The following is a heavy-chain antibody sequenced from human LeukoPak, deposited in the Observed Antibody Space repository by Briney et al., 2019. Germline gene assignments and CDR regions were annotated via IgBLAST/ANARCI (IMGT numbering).Heavy chain of an antibody. J-gene: IGHJ4*02. V-gene: IGHV3-21*01. D-gene: IGHD1-26*01. CDR1: GFSLTSYN. Sequence: GGSLRLSCVASGFSLTSYNMNWVRQAPGKGLEWVSSISSSSSYIYYADSVKGRFTISRDNAKNSLYLQMNSLRAEDTAVYYCARDRELFSDYWGQGTLVTVSS. CDR2: ISSSSSYI. CDR3: ARDRELFSDY.